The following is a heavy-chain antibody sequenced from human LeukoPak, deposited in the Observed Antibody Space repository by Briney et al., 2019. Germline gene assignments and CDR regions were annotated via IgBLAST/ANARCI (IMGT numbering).Heavy chain of an antibody. D-gene: IGHD3-22*01. Sequence: PGGSLRLSCAASGFTFNNYNMNWVRQAPGKALEWVSSITSSGTYIFYAESVKGRFTISRDNAKNSLYLQINSLGPADTAVYFCARDPYSGNYGSYYYYYMDVWGKGTTVTVSS. V-gene: IGHV3-21*01. CDR3: ARDPYSGNYGSYYYYYMDV. J-gene: IGHJ6*03. CDR2: ITSSGTYI. CDR1: GFTFNNYN.